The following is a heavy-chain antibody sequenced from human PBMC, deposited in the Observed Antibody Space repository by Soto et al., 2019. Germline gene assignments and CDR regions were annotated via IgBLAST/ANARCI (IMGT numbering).Heavy chain of an antibody. V-gene: IGHV1-18*01. CDR1: GYTFTSYG. CDR3: ARVNWNYVPGEDYYYMDV. D-gene: IGHD1-7*01. CDR2: ISAYNGNT. J-gene: IGHJ6*03. Sequence: QVQLVQSGAEVKKPGASVKVSCKASGYTFTSYGISWVRQAPGQGLEWMGWISAYNGNTNYAQKLQGRVTMTTDTSKSTAYMELRSLRSDDTAVYYCARVNWNYVPGEDYYYMDVWGKGTTVTVSS.